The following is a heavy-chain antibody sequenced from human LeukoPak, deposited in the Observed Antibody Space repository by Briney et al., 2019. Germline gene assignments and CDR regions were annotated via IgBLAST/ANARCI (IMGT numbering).Heavy chain of an antibody. J-gene: IGHJ4*02. CDR3: ARVTYDSSGYMWYYFDY. V-gene: IGHV1-69*13. CDR1: GGTFSSYA. CDR2: IIPIFGTA. D-gene: IGHD3-22*01. Sequence: SVKVSCKASGGTFSSYAISWVRQAPGQGLEWMGGIIPIFGTANYAQEFQGRVTITADESTSTAYMELSSLRSEDTAVYYCARVTYDSSGYMWYYFDYWGQGTLVTVSS.